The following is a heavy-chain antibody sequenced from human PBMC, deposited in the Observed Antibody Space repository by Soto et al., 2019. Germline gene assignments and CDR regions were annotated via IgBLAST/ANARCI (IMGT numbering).Heavy chain of an antibody. CDR3: TRGRNSAFDI. J-gene: IGHJ3*02. Sequence: SQTLSLTCDISGDSVSRTDIAWNWIRQSPLRGLEWLGRTYYNSRWINDYAVSARSRIAVYLDTSKDQLSLQLNSLTPEDTAVYYCTRGRNSAFDIWGQGTMVTVSS. CDR1: GDSVSRTDIA. V-gene: IGHV6-1*01. CDR2: TYYNSRWIN.